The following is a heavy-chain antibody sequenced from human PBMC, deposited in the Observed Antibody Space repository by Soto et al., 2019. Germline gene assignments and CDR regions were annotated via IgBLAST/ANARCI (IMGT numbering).Heavy chain of an antibody. J-gene: IGHJ4*02. CDR3: ARVYYYGSGSYYSFYFDY. D-gene: IGHD3-10*01. V-gene: IGHV4-34*01. CDR1: GGSFSGYY. Sequence: QVQLQQWGAGLLKPSETLSLTCAVYGGSFSGYYWSWIRQPPGKGLEWIGEINHSGSTNYNPSLKSRVTISVDTSKNQFSLKLSSVTAVDTAVYYCARVYYYGSGSYYSFYFDYWGQGTLVTVSS. CDR2: INHSGST.